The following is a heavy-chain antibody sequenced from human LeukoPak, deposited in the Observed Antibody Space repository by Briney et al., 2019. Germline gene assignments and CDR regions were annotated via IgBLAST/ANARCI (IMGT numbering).Heavy chain of an antibody. CDR3: ARETTVTSRFFDY. V-gene: IGHV4-59*12. D-gene: IGHD4-17*01. J-gene: IGHJ4*02. CDR1: GGSINTYY. CDR2: IYSTGNT. Sequence: SETLSLTCAVSGGSINTYYWSWIRQPPGKGLEWIGYIYSTGNTNYNPSLKSRVTMSVDASKNQFSLNLTSVTAADTAVYYCARETTVTSRFFDYWGQGTLVTVSS.